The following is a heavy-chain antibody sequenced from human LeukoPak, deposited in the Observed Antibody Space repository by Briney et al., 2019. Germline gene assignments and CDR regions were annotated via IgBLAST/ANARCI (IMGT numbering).Heavy chain of an antibody. V-gene: IGHV3-9*01. D-gene: IGHD3-10*01. CDR1: GFTFDDYA. CDR2: ISWNSGGI. J-gene: IGHJ4*02. Sequence: GRSLRLSCAASGFTFDDYAMHWVRHAPGKGLEWVSGISWNSGGIVYADSVKGRFTISRDNAKNSLYLQMNSLRAEDTALYYCAKLSERGSFDYGGQGTLVTVSS. CDR3: AKLSERGSFDY.